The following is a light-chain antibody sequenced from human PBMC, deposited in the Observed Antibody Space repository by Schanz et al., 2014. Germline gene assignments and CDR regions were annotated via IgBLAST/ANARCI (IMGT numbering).Light chain of an antibody. CDR2: RNN. CDR1: SSNIGSNY. V-gene: IGLV1-47*01. J-gene: IGLJ3*02. Sequence: QSVLTQPPSASGTPGQRVTISCSGSSSNIGSNYVYWYQQLPGTAPKLLIYRNNQRPSGVPDRFSGSKSGTSASLAISELRSEDESDYYCATWDDSLSIWVFGGGTKLTVL. CDR3: ATWDDSLSIWV.